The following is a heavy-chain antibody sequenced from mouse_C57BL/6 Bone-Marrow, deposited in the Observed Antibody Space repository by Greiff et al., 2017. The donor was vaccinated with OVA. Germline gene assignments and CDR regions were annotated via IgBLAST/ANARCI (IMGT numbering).Heavy chain of an antibody. Sequence: LVESGAELVRPGASVKLSCKASGYTFTDYYINWVKQRPGQGLEWIARIYPGSGNTYYNEKFKGKATLTAEKSSSTAYMQLSSLTSEDSAVYFCARRLRRRYYYAMDYWGQGTSVTVSS. CDR2: IYPGSGNT. CDR1: GYTFTDYY. CDR3: ARRLRRRYYYAMDY. V-gene: IGHV1-76*01. J-gene: IGHJ4*01. D-gene: IGHD2-4*01.